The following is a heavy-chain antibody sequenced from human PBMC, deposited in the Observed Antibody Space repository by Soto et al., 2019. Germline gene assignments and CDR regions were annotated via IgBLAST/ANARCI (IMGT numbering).Heavy chain of an antibody. D-gene: IGHD2-2*01. V-gene: IGHV3-53*02. J-gene: IGHJ5*02. CDR1: GFTVSNTY. CDR3: ARALPVAKGGFDP. CDR2: IYTAGGT. Sequence: EVQLVETGGGLIQPGGSLRLSCAASGFTVSNTYMTWVRQPPGKGLECVSVIYTAGGTNYAESVKGRFIIYRENSKNPLYLQMNSLRAEDTAVYYCARALPVAKGGFDPWGQGTLVTVSS.